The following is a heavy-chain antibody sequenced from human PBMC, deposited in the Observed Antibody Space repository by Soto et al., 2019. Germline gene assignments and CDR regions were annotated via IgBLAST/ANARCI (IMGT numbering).Heavy chain of an antibody. V-gene: IGHV1-46*01. CDR1: GGTFSSYG. D-gene: IGHD5-18*01. J-gene: IGHJ5*02. CDR3: VRGGYIYGNWFDP. CDR2: INGGDGST. Sequence: ASVKVSCKASGGTFSSYGISWVRQAPGQGLEWMGIINGGDGSTKYAQRFQGRVTMTRDTSTSTVYMDLSGLRSDDTAVYYCVRGGYIYGNWFDPWGQGTQVTVSS.